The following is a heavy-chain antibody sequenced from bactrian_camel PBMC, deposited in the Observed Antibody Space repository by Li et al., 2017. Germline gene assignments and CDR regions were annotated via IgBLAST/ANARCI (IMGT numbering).Heavy chain of an antibody. V-gene: IGHV3S1*01. D-gene: IGHD4*01. CDR2: IKIDVDGRTT. CDR1: GFTFSRYW. CDR3: VRDYGNYDWTLGS. J-gene: IGHJ4*01. Sequence: HVQLVESGGGLVQPGGSLRLSCAYSGFTFSRYWMYWVRQAPGKELEWVSTIKIDVDGRTTLYADSVRGRFTISRDNAKTTAYLQMNSLKPEDTALYYCVRDYGNYDWTLGSWGQGTQVTVS.